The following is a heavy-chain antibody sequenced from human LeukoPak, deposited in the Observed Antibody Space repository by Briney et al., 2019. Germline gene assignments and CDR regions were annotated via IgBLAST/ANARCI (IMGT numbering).Heavy chain of an antibody. Sequence: GGSLRLSCAASGFTFSSYSMNWVRQAPGKGLEWVSYVSSSSSTIYYADSVKGRFTISRDNAKNSLYLQMNSLRAEDTAVYYCARVYSSSRNGYYYYMDVWGKGTTVTVSS. CDR1: GFTFSSYS. CDR3: ARVYSSSRNGYYYYMDV. J-gene: IGHJ6*03. CDR2: VSSSSSTI. D-gene: IGHD6-13*01. V-gene: IGHV3-48*01.